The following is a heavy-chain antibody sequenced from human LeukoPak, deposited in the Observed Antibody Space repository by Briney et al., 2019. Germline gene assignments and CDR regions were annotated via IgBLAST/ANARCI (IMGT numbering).Heavy chain of an antibody. CDR1: GYTFTSYD. CDR2: MNPNSGNT. CDR3: ARGRDYYDSSGYYLVLHIFDY. Sequence: ASVKVSCKASGYTFTSYDINWVRQATGQGLEWMGWMNPNSGNTGYAQKFQGRVTMTRNTSISTAYMELSSLRSEDTAVYYCARGRDYYDSSGYYLVLHIFDYWGQGTQVTVSS. V-gene: IGHV1-8*01. D-gene: IGHD3-22*01. J-gene: IGHJ4*02.